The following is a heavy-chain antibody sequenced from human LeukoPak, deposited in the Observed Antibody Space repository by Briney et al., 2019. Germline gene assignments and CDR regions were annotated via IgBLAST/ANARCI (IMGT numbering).Heavy chain of an antibody. CDR3: AKGNGKAATGNVVDY. D-gene: IGHD6-13*01. V-gene: IGHV3-23*01. CDR1: GFTFSSYA. Sequence: GGSLRLFCAASGFTFSSYAMSWVRQAPGKGLEWVSVISDSGGTTYYADSVKGRFTISRDNSKSTLFLQMNSLRAEDTAVYYCAKGNGKAATGNVVDYWGQGTLVTVSS. CDR2: ISDSGGTT. J-gene: IGHJ4*02.